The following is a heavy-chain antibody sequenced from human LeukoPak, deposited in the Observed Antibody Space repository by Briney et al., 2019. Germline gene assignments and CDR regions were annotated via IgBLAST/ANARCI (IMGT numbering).Heavy chain of an antibody. D-gene: IGHD3-10*01. CDR2: ISAYNGNT. J-gene: IGHJ4*02. CDR3: AKGHYKGSGRWAYYFDL. V-gene: IGHV1-18*01. Sequence: ASVKVSCKASGYTFTSYGISWVRQAPGQGLEWMGWISAYNGNTNYAQKLQGRATMTTDTSTSTAYMELRSLRSDDTAVYYCAKGHYKGSGRWAYYFDLWGRGTPVTVSS. CDR1: GYTFTSYG.